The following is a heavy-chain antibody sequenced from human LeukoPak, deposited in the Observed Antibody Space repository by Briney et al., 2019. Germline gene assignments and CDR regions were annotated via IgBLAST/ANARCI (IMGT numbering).Heavy chain of an antibody. D-gene: IGHD6-13*01. Sequence: GSSVKVSCKASGGTFSSYAISWVRQAPGQGLEWMGGIIPIFGTANYAQKFQGRVTITADESTSTAYMELSSLRSEDTAVYYCARDPWQLVKGHTYFQHWGQGTLVTVSS. CDR1: GGTFSSYA. J-gene: IGHJ1*01. CDR2: IIPIFGTA. V-gene: IGHV1-69*01. CDR3: ARDPWQLVKGHTYFQH.